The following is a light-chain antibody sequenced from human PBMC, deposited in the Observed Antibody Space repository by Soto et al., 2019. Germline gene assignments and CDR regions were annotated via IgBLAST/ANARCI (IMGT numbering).Light chain of an antibody. Sequence: EIVMRQGPASLSGWPGEVSTLSCMASQSVSIDLAWYQQTPGQAPRLLIYGASTRATGIPVRFSGSASGTEFTLTISSLQSEDFTVYYCQHSNKWPLTFGQRTKVDIK. V-gene: IGKV3-15*01. CDR3: QHSNKWPLT. CDR2: GAS. J-gene: IGKJ1*01. CDR1: QSVSID.